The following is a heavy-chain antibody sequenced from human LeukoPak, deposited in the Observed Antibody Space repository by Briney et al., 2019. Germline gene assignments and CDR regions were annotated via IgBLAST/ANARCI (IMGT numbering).Heavy chain of an antibody. D-gene: IGHD6-13*01. CDR3: ARNGIAAAGMYDY. CDR1: GGSISSSSYY. CDR2: IYYSGST. V-gene: IGHV4-39*07. Sequence: PSETLSLTCTVSGGSISSSSYYWGWIRQPPGKGLEWIGSIYYSGSTYYNPSLKSRVTISVDTSKNQFSLKLSSVTAADTAVYYCARNGIAAAGMYDYWGQGTLVTVSS. J-gene: IGHJ4*02.